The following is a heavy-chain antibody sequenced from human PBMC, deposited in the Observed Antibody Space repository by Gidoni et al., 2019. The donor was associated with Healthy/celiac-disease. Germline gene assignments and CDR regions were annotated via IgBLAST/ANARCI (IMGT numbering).Heavy chain of an antibody. Sequence: QVQLVESGGGVVQPGRSLRRSCAASGFTFSSYGMHWVRQAPGKGLEWVAVIWYDGSNKYYADSVKGRFTISRDNSKNTLYLQMNSLRAEDTAVYYCAREWEPWRIDYWGQGTLVTVSS. CDR1: GFTFSSYG. V-gene: IGHV3-33*01. D-gene: IGHD1-26*01. J-gene: IGHJ4*02. CDR2: IWYDGSNK. CDR3: AREWEPWRIDY.